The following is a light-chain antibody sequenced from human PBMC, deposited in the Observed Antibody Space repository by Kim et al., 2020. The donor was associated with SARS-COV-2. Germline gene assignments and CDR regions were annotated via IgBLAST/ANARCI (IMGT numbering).Light chain of an antibody. CDR1: SSDIGSYNL. Sequence: GQSITISGTGTSSDIGSYNLVSWYQQHPGKAPKLLIYEGTKRPSGVPDRFSGSKSGNTASLTISGLQAEDETDYYCCSYAGNYIVMFGGGTQLTVL. V-gene: IGLV2-23*01. CDR2: EGT. J-gene: IGLJ3*02. CDR3: CSYAGNYIVM.